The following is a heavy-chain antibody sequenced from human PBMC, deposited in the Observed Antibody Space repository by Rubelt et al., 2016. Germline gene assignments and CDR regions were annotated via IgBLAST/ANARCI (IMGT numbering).Heavy chain of an antibody. CDR3: ARVVTAPISFDF. V-gene: IGHV4-4*09. J-gene: IGHJ4*02. Sequence: QVQLQESGPGLVKPSETLSLTCTVSGASISTHYWAWIRQPPGKGLDSIGYIYHTGSTNYNPSLKSRVTISVDTSNSQVSLELGSGSSAETAVYYCARVVTAPISFDFWGQGTLVTVSS. CDR2: IYHTGST. D-gene: IGHD2-2*01. CDR1: GASISTHY.